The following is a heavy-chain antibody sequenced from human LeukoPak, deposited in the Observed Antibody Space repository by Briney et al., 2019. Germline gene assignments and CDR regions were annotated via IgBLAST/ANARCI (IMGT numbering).Heavy chain of an antibody. CDR3: VGDGRDGCNTYFQR. CDR1: GFTFSTYV. D-gene: IGHD5-24*01. J-gene: IGHJ1*01. V-gene: IGHV3-64D*06. CDR2: ISSNGGST. Sequence: GGSLRLSCSASGFTFSTYVIHWVRQAPGKGLEYVSVISSNGGSTDYADSVKGRFTISRDNSKKTVYLQMSSLRAEDTAVYYCVGDGRDGCNTYFQRWGQGTLVTVSS.